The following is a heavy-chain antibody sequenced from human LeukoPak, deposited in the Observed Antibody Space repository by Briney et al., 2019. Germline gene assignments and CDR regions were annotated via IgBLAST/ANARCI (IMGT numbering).Heavy chain of an antibody. CDR1: GFTFSRYA. J-gene: IGHJ4*02. CDR3: ARGFDNLGSGWYSY. CDR2: TSNDGNNK. V-gene: IGHV3-30*04. D-gene: IGHD6-19*01. Sequence: GGSLRLSCAASGFTFSRYAMHWVRQAPGKGLEWVAVTSNDGNNKYYGDSVKGRFTISRDNSKNTLYLKMNSLRGEDTAVYYCARGFDNLGSGWYSYWGQGTLVTVSS.